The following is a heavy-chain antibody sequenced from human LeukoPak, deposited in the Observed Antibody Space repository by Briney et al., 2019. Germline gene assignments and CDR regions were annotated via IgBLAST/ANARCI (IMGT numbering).Heavy chain of an antibody. CDR2: INAGGNST. Sequence: PGGSLRLSCSVSGFTFTSFAMSWVRQAPGRGLEWVAIINAGGNSTFYADSVKGRFIISRDNSKNTMSVQMNRLRAEHTAVYYCAKEGEICFGRRCYSHYHYAMDAWGQGTTVTVSS. V-gene: IGHV3-23*01. D-gene: IGHD2-21*01. J-gene: IGHJ6*02. CDR1: GFTFTSFA. CDR3: AKEGEICFGRRCYSHYHYAMDA.